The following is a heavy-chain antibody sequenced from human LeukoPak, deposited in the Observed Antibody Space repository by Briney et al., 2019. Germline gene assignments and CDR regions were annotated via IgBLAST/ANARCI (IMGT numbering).Heavy chain of an antibody. J-gene: IGHJ4*02. D-gene: IGHD5-24*01. V-gene: IGHV3-23*01. CDR3: AKGNGYNYDGPFDY. Sequence: GGSLRLSCAASGFTFSSYSMNWVRQAPGKGLEWVSVISGSGGSTYYADSVTGRFTISRDNSKHTLYLQVNSLRVEDTAMFYCAKGNGYNYDGPFDYWGQGTLVTVSS. CDR2: ISGSGGST. CDR1: GFTFSSYS.